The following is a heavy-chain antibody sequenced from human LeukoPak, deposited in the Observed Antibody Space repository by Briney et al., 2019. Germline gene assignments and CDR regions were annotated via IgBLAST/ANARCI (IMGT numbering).Heavy chain of an antibody. V-gene: IGHV5-51*02. CDR1: AKTLTINC. Sequence: KRPCRAPAKTLTINCTARWGSMPGKGGGGWGFINPSDFETRYSPSFQGQVTISADRSISTAYLQWSSLKASDTAMYYCATQGCTSISCYTVDSWGQGTLVTVSS. J-gene: IGHJ4*02. D-gene: IGHD2-2*02. CDR3: ATQGCTSISCYTVDS. CDR2: INPSDFET.